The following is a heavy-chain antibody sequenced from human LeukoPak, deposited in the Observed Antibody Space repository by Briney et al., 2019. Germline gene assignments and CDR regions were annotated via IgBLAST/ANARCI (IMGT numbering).Heavy chain of an antibody. CDR2: IDWDDDK. Sequence: SGPALVKPTQTLTLTCTFSGFSLSTSGMRVSWIRQPPGKALEWLARIDWDDDKFYSTSLKTRLTISKDTSKNQVVLTMTNMDPVDTATYYCARSYRIAAAGTDFDYWGRGTLVTVSS. V-gene: IGHV2-70*04. CDR3: ARSYRIAAAGTDFDY. CDR1: GFSLSTSGMR. D-gene: IGHD6-13*01. J-gene: IGHJ4*02.